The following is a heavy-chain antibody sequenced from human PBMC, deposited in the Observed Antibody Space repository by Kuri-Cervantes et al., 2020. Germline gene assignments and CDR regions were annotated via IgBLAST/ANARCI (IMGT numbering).Heavy chain of an antibody. CDR1: GFTFSDHY. Sequence: GESLKISCAASGFTFSDHYMNWIRQAPGKGLEWVSYISGRGNIIYYADSVKGRFTISRDNAKNTLYLQMNSLRAEDTAVYYCANPTLTIKGGMDVWGQGTTVTVSS. CDR2: ISGRGNII. J-gene: IGHJ6*02. V-gene: IGHV3-11*01. CDR3: ANPTLTIKGGMDV. D-gene: IGHD3-9*01.